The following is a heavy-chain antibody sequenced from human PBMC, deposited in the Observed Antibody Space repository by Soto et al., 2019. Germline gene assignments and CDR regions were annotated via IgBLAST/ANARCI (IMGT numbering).Heavy chain of an antibody. CDR1: GFTFSSYG. CDR3: ARARSSGDSSGYYYSYYYGMDV. J-gene: IGHJ6*02. D-gene: IGHD3-22*01. Sequence: PGGSLRLSCAASGFTFSSYGMHWVRQAPGKGLEWVAVIWYDGSNKYYADSVKGRFTISRDNSKNTLYLQMNSLRAEDTAVHYCARARSSGDSSGYYYSYYYGMDVWGQGTTGTVS. CDR2: IWYDGSNK. V-gene: IGHV3-33*01.